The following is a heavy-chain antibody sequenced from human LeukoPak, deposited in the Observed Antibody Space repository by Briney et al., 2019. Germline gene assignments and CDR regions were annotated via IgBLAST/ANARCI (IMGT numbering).Heavy chain of an antibody. CDR3: ARVGYSYDYYFDY. V-gene: IGHV3-7*01. CDR1: GFTFSSYW. D-gene: IGHD5-18*01. Sequence: GGSLRLSCAASGFTFSSYWMSWVRQAPGKGLEWVANIKQDGSEKYYVDSVKGRFTISRDNAKNSLYLQMNSLRAEDTAVYYCARVGYSYDYYFDYWGQGTLVTVSS. CDR2: IKQDGSEK. J-gene: IGHJ4*02.